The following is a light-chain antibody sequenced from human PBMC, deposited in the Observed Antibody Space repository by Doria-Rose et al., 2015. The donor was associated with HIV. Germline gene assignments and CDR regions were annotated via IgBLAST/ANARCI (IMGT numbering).Light chain of an antibody. J-gene: IGKJ1*01. CDR3: HQYGTSWT. Sequence: EIVLTQSPGTPSLSPGARATLSCRASQSFSSTYLAWYQQKPGQAPSLLIYDGSTRATGIPDRFSASGSGTDFTLTINRLEPEDFALYYCHQYGTSWTFGQGTKVEI. CDR2: DGS. V-gene: IGKV3-20*01. CDR1: QSFSSTY.